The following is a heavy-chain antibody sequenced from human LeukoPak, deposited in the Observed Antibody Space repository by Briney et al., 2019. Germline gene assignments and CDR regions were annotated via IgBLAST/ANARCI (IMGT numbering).Heavy chain of an antibody. CDR1: RFTFSNYW. Sequence: PGGSLRLSCAASRFTFSNYWMHWVRQAPGKGLVWVSSISSSSSYIYYADSVKGRFTISRDNAKNSLYLQMNSLRAEDTAVYYCARLYSSSYYFDYWGQGTLVTVSS. CDR3: ARLYSSSYYFDY. D-gene: IGHD6-6*01. CDR2: ISSSSSYI. V-gene: IGHV3-21*01. J-gene: IGHJ4*02.